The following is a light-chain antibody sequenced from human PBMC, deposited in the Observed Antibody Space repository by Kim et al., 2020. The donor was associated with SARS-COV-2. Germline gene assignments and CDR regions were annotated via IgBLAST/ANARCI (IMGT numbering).Light chain of an antibody. Sequence: ASVGDRVTITCRASQSISSYLNWYQQKPGKAPNLLIYAASSLQSGVPSRFSGSGSGTDFTLTISSLQPEDFATYYCQQSYSTPPTFGGGTKVDIK. V-gene: IGKV1-39*01. CDR3: QQSYSTPPT. J-gene: IGKJ4*01. CDR1: QSISSY. CDR2: AAS.